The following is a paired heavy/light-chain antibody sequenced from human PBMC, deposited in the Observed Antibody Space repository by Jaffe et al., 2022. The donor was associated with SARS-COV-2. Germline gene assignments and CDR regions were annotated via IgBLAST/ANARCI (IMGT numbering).Light chain of an antibody. Sequence: DVVMTQSPLSLPVTLGQPASMSCRSSQSLVYSNGNTYLNWFQQRPGQSPRRLIYEVSKRDSGVPDRFSGSGSGTDFTLKISRVEAEDVGIYYCMQGTDWPLTFGQGTKLEIK. V-gene: IGKV2-30*01. CDR2: EVS. CDR3: MQGTDWPLT. J-gene: IGKJ2*01. CDR1: QSLVYSNGNTY.
Heavy chain of an antibody. V-gene: IGHV3-30*18. CDR2: ISFDGNTK. Sequence: QVQLVESGGGVVQPGRSLRLSCAASGFTFSRSGMHWVRQAPGKGLEWVAVISFDGNTKYYVDSVKGRFTISRDDSKNTLYLQMNSLRVEDTAVYYCAKRDSSASGMDVWGQGTTVTVSS. J-gene: IGHJ6*02. CDR1: GFTFSRSG. D-gene: IGHD3-22*01. CDR3: AKRDSSASGMDV.